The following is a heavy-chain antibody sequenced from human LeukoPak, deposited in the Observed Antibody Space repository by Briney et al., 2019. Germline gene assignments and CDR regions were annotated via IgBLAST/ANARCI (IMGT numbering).Heavy chain of an antibody. CDR3: ARGPITMIVDYYFDY. Sequence: SVKVSCKASGGTFSSYAISWVRQAPGQGLEWMGGIIPIFGTANYAQKLQGRVTITTDESTSTAYMELSSLRSEDTAVYYCARGPITMIVDYYFDYWGQGTLVTVSS. J-gene: IGHJ4*02. CDR1: GGTFSSYA. D-gene: IGHD3-22*01. V-gene: IGHV1-69*05. CDR2: IIPIFGTA.